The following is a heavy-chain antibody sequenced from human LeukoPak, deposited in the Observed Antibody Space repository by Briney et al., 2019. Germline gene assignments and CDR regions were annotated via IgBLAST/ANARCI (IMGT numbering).Heavy chain of an antibody. CDR2: IYYGGST. CDR3: AGGVGATTYF. Sequence: SETLSLTCTVSGGSISSSDEYWGWIRQPPGKGLEWIVVIYYGGSTYYHPSLKSRVTISMDTSKSQFSLRLTSVTAADTAVYYCAGGVGATTYFWGQRTLVTVSS. J-gene: IGHJ4*02. CDR1: GGSISSSDEY. D-gene: IGHD1-26*01. V-gene: IGHV4-39*07.